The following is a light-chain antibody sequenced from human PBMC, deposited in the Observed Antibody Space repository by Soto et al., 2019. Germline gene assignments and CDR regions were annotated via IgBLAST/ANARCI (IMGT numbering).Light chain of an antibody. CDR2: EVT. CDR3: YSFTGLPTSLFV. Sequence: QSALTQPASVSGSPGQSITISCTGTSRDIGTSNLVSWYQQYPGKAPKLMIYEVTKRPSGISYRFSGSKSGNTASLTISGLQPEDEADYYCYSFTGLPTSLFVCVTWTKVTVL. CDR1: SRDIGTSNL. V-gene: IGLV2-23*02. J-gene: IGLJ1*01.